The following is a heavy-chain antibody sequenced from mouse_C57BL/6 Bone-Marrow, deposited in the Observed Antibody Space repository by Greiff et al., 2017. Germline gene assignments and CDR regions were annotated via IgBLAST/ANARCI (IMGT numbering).Heavy chain of an antibody. CDR2: INSDGGST. CDR1: EYEFPSHD. D-gene: IGHD1-1*01. Sequence: EVQVVESGGGLVQPGESLKLSCESNEYEFPSHDMSWVRKTPEKRLELVAAINSDGGSTYYPDTMERRFIISRDNTKKTLYLQMSSLRSEDTALYYCARGSFYYYGSSGGYWGQGTTLTVSS. CDR3: ARGSFYYYGSSGGY. J-gene: IGHJ2*01. V-gene: IGHV5-2*01.